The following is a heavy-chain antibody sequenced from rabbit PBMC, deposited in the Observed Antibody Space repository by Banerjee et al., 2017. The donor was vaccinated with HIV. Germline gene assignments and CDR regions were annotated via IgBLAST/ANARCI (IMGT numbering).Heavy chain of an antibody. CDR1: GIDFTSYYD. CDR3: ARDAGTGDYIDVYFNL. Sequence: VESGGGLVKPGASLTLTCKASGIDFTSYYDMCWVRQAPGKGLEWIGCIYTGNGKTYYASWAKGRFTISKSSSTTVTLQMTSLTAADTATYFCARDAGTGDYIDVYFNLWGQGTLVTVS. D-gene: IGHD8-1*01. V-gene: IGHV1S40*01. CDR2: IYTGNGKT. J-gene: IGHJ4*01.